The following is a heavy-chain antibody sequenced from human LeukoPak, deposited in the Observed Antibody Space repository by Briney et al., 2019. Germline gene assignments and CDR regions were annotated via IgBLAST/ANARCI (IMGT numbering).Heavy chain of an antibody. Sequence: SETLSLTCAVSGGSISSGGYSWSWIRQPPGRGLEWIGYIYHSGSTYYNPSLKSRVTISVDRSKNQFSLKLSSVTAADTAVYYCASLSVWQANDYWGQGTLVTVSS. D-gene: IGHD4/OR15-4a*01. CDR1: GGSISSGGYS. V-gene: IGHV4-30-2*01. CDR3: ASLSVWQANDY. CDR2: IYHSGST. J-gene: IGHJ4*02.